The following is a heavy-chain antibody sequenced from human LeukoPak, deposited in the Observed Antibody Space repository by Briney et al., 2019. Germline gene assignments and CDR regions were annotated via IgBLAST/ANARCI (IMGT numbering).Heavy chain of an antibody. J-gene: IGHJ4*02. Sequence: GASVKVSCKASGGTFSSYAISWVRQAPGQGLEWMGGIIPIFGTANYAQKFQGRVTITADESTSTAYMELGSLRSEDTAVYYCARAGYSYAYSFDYWGQGTLVTVSS. V-gene: IGHV1-69*13. CDR2: IIPIFGTA. CDR3: ARAGYSYAYSFDY. CDR1: GGTFSSYA. D-gene: IGHD5-18*01.